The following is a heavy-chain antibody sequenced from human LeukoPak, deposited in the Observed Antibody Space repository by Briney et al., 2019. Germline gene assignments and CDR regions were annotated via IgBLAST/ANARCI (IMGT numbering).Heavy chain of an antibody. CDR2: IYTSGST. D-gene: IGHD6-13*01. J-gene: IGHJ4*02. CDR1: GGSISSGSYY. Sequence: PSQTLSLTCTVSGGSISSGSYYWSWIRQPAGKGLEWIGRIYTSGSTNYNPSLKSRVTISVDTSKNQFSLKLSSVTAADTPVYYCASELTYSSSWYFYWGQGTLVTVSS. V-gene: IGHV4-61*02. CDR3: ASELTYSSSWYFY.